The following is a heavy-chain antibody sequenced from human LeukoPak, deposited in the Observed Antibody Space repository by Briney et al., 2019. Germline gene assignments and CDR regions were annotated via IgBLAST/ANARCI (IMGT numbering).Heavy chain of an antibody. Sequence: PGGSLRLSCAASGFTFSDYYMSWIRQAPGKGLEWVSYISSSGSTIYYADSVKGRFTISRDNAKNSLYLQMNSLRAEDTAVYYCARYVYQLGYCSSTSCYGGFDYWGQGTLVTVSS. CDR3: ARYVYQLGYCSSTSCYGGFDY. V-gene: IGHV3-11*01. CDR1: GFTFSDYY. D-gene: IGHD2-2*01. J-gene: IGHJ4*02. CDR2: ISSSGSTI.